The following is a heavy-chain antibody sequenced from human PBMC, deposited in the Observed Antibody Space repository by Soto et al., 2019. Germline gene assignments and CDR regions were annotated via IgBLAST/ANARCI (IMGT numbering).Heavy chain of an antibody. V-gene: IGHV4-59*11. CDR2: IDYVGST. Sequence: PSETLSLTCSVSGDSINSRYWSWIRQPPGKGLEWIGYIDYVGSTSYAPSLQSRVTMSVDTSKNQVSLKLRYVTAADTAVYYCVRQRGNYFDFWGQGTLVTVSS. CDR1: GDSINSRY. J-gene: IGHJ4*02. D-gene: IGHD3-10*01. CDR3: VRQRGNYFDF.